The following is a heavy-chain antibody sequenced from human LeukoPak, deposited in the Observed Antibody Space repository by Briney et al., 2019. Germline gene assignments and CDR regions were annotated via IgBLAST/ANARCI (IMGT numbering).Heavy chain of an antibody. Sequence: SETLSLTCTVSGGSIISYYWSWIRQPPGKGLEWIGYIYYSGSTNYNPSLKSRVTISVDTSKNQFSLKLSSVTAADTAVYYCARVGWGDYLDYWGQETLVTVSS. V-gene: IGHV4-59*01. CDR1: GGSIISYY. CDR2: IYYSGST. CDR3: ARVGWGDYLDY. D-gene: IGHD1-26*01. J-gene: IGHJ4*02.